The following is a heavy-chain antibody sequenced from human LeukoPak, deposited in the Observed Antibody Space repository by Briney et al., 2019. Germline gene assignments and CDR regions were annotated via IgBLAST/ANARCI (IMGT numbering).Heavy chain of an antibody. CDR1: GLTFSKSW. CDR2: INNEGTTT. D-gene: IGHD3-10*01. CDR3: ARVSGLGTNEYYQH. Sequence: GGSLRLSCEASGLTFSKSWMHWVRQAPGKGLVWVSRINNEGTTTSYADPVKGRFIISRDNAKNTLYLQVNSLRANDTAVYYCARVSGLGTNEYYQHWGQGTLVTVRS. V-gene: IGHV3-74*01. J-gene: IGHJ1*01.